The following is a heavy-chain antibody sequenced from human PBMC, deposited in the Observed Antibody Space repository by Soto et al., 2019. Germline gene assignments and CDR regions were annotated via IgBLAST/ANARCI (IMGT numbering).Heavy chain of an antibody. Sequence: SGPTLVNPTQTLTLTCTFSGFSFTTAGVAVGWIRQTLGGALEWLTLIYYNDDRRFSPSLKTRLTITGDTSKKQVVLSLTNVDPGDTGTYFSAHSDRGYGIIYFDFWGQGIPVTVSS. CDR2: IYYNDDR. CDR1: GFSFTTAGVA. J-gene: IGHJ4*02. D-gene: IGHD5-12*01. CDR3: AHSDRGYGIIYFDF. V-gene: IGHV2-5*01.